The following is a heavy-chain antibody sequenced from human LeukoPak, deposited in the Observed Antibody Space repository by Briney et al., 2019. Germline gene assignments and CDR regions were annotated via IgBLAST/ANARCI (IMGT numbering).Heavy chain of an antibody. Sequence: ASVNVSCKASGGTFSSYAISWVRQAPGQGLEWMGGIIPIFGTANYAQKFQGRVTITADESTSTAYMELSSLRSEDTAVYYCARGPLRQLVYNWFDPWGQGTLVTVSS. CDR2: IIPIFGTA. V-gene: IGHV1-69*01. CDR3: ARGPLRQLVYNWFDP. D-gene: IGHD6-13*01. J-gene: IGHJ5*02. CDR1: GGTFSSYA.